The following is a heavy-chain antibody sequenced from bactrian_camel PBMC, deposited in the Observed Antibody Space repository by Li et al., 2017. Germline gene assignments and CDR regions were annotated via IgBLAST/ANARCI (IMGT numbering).Heavy chain of an antibody. CDR2: IYTGDGST. D-gene: IGHD3*01. Sequence: HVQLVESGGGSVQAGGSLRLSCAVSGNTGSRDLMAWFRQAPGKEREGIAAIYTGDGSTYYADSVEGRFSISRDDAKNTMYLQMNNLQPEDTAMYYCASTSRGRCRFQDYDYWGPGTQVTVS. CDR3: ASTSRGRCRFQDYDY. V-gene: IGHV3S1*01. J-gene: IGHJ4*01. CDR1: GNTGSRDL.